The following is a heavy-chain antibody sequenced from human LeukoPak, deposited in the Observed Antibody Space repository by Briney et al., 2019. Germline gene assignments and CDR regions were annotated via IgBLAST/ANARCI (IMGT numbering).Heavy chain of an antibody. CDR3: AKDHGSGSYSDY. J-gene: IGHJ4*02. Sequence: GESLRLSCTASGFTFSTYGMSWVRQAPGEGLEWVSSISGSGGSTYYADSVKGRFTISRDNSKNSLYMQMNSLRAEDTAVYYCAKDHGSGSYSDYWGQGTLVTVSS. V-gene: IGHV3-23*01. CDR1: GFTFSTYG. CDR2: ISGSGGST. D-gene: IGHD1-26*01.